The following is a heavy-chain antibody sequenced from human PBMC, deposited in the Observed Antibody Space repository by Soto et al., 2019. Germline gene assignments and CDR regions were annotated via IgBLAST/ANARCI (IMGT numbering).Heavy chain of an antibody. CDR2: IDGDGREK. CDR1: GFIFSSQW. V-gene: IGHV3-7*03. J-gene: IGHJ6*02. D-gene: IGHD2-15*01. Sequence: VRLVESGGELVPPGGSLRLSCEASGFIFSSQWMGWVRQAPGKGLEWVANIDGDGREKYHADYVKGRFTISRDNAKNSLHLQMNSLRAEDTAVYYCAMKGSRMDVWGQGTTVTVSS. CDR3: AMKGSRMDV.